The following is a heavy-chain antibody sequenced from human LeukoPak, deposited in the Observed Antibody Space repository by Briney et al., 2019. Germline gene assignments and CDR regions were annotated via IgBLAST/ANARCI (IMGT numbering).Heavy chain of an antibody. CDR1: EYTFTNYY. Sequence: ASVTVSCTTSEYTFTNYYMHWVRQAPGQGLEWMGIINPNDDSTTYIQRFQGRVTMTRDTSTTTVYMELSSLTSEDTAVYYCARGQAPNDAFDIWGQGTMVTVSS. CDR2: INPNDDST. V-gene: IGHV1-46*01. D-gene: IGHD3-10*01. CDR3: ARGQAPNDAFDI. J-gene: IGHJ3*02.